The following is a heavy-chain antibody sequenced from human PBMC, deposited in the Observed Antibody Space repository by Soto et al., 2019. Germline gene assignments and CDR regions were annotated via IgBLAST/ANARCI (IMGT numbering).Heavy chain of an antibody. D-gene: IGHD3-10*01. CDR2: VSSSGGTA. CDR1: GFTFSRHA. J-gene: IGHJ6*03. V-gene: IGHV3-23*01. Sequence: GGSLRLSCATSGFTFSRHAMSWVRQAPGKGLEWVSAVSSSGGTAYYADSVKGRFTISRDNSKSTLSLQMNSLRAEDTAVYYCAKAQTNFYGSPMDVWGKGTTVTVSS. CDR3: AKAQTNFYGSPMDV.